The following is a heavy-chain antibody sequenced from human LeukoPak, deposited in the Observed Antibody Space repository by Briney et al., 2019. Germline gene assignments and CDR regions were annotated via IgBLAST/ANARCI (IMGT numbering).Heavy chain of an antibody. CDR2: FDPEDGET. CDR1: GYTLTELS. Sequence: GASVKVSCKVSGYTLTELSMHWVRQAPGKGLEWMGGFDPEDGETIYAQKFQGRVTMTEDTSTSTAYMELRSLRSDDTAVYYCAREGYGYSSSYEGFRYYMDVWGKGTTVTVSS. CDR3: AREGYGYSSSYEGFRYYMDV. D-gene: IGHD6-13*01. V-gene: IGHV1-24*01. J-gene: IGHJ6*03.